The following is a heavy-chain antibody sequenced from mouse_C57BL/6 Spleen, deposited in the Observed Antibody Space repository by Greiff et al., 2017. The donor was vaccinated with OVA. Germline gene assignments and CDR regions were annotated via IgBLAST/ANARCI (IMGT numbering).Heavy chain of an antibody. V-gene: IGHV1-15*01. CDR1: GYTFTDYE. J-gene: IGHJ3*01. Sequence: VHLVESGAELVRPGASVTLSCKASGYTFTDYEMHWVKQTPVHGLEWIGAIDPETGGTAYNQKFKGKAILTADKSSSIAYMELRSLTSEDSAVYYCTRDGYSFAYWGQGTLVTVSA. CDR3: TRDGYSFAY. CDR2: IDPETGGT. D-gene: IGHD2-3*01.